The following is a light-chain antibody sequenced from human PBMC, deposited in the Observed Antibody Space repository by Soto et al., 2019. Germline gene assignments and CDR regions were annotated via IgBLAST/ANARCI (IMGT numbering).Light chain of an antibody. Sequence: QSALTQPPSASGSPGQSVTISCTGSSSDVGGYNYVSWYQQHPGKAPKLMIYEVSKRPSGVPDRLSGSKSGNTASLTVSGLQAEDEADYYCSSYVGSNTVVFGGGTTLTVL. J-gene: IGLJ2*01. CDR1: SSDVGGYNY. V-gene: IGLV2-8*01. CDR3: SSYVGSNTVV. CDR2: EVS.